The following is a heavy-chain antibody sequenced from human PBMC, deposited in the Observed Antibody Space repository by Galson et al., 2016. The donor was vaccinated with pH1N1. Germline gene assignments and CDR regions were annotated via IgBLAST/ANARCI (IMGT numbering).Heavy chain of an antibody. CDR2: ISSNNYYI. J-gene: IGHJ6*02. D-gene: IGHD4-17*01. V-gene: IGHV3-21*01. CDR3: ARVSFGDYPDYYYYNMGV. CDR1: GFTFSSHS. Sequence: SLRLSCAASGFTFSSHSMNWVRQAPGKGLEWVSSISSNNYYIYYADSVKGRFTISRDNARNSLYLQMNSLRAEDTAVYYCARVSFGDYPDYYYYNMGVWGQATTVTVSS.